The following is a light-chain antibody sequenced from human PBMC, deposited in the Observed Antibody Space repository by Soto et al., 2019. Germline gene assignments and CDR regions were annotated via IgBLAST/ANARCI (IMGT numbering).Light chain of an antibody. CDR1: QSISSS. CDR2: AAS. V-gene: IGKV1-8*01. J-gene: IGKJ1*01. CDR3: QQYSSYPVT. Sequence: AIRMTQSPSSFSASTGDRVTITCRASQSISSSLAWYQQKPGKAPKLLIYAASTLQTGVPSRFSGSGSGTDFTLTIRCLQSEDFAIYSCQQYSSYPVTFGQGTKVEIK.